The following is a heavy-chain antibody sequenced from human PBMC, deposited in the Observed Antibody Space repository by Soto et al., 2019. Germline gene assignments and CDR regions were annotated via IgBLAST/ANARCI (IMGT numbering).Heavy chain of an antibody. J-gene: IGHJ6*02. CDR3: ARHGLDYSNPYYYYGMDV. D-gene: IGHD4-4*01. CDR2: IYPGDSDT. V-gene: IGHV5-51*01. CDR1: GYSFTTYW. Sequence: PGESLKISCKGSGYSFTTYWIGWVRQMPGKGLEWMGIIYPGDSDTRYSPSFQGQVTISADKSISTAYLQWSSLKASDTAMYYCARHGLDYSNPYYYYGMDVWGQGTTVTVSS.